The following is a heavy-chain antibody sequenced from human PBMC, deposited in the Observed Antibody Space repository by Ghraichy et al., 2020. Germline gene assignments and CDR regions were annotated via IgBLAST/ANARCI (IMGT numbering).Heavy chain of an antibody. D-gene: IGHD4-17*01. CDR1: GFTFSSYS. V-gene: IGHV3-48*01. Sequence: GGSLRLSCAASGFTFSSYSMNWVRQAPGKGLEWVSYISSSSSTIYYADSVKGRFTISRDNAKNSLYLQMNSLRAEDTAVYYCARASTVTFNWFDPWGQGTLVTVSS. CDR2: ISSSSSTI. CDR3: ARASTVTFNWFDP. J-gene: IGHJ5*02.